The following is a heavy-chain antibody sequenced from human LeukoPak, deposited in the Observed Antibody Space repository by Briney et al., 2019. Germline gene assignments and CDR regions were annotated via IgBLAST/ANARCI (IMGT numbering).Heavy chain of an antibody. CDR3: ARGGLLWFVSWFDP. J-gene: IGHJ5*02. D-gene: IGHD3-10*01. CDR2: IYHSETT. V-gene: IGHV4-59*01. Sequence: KSSETLSLTCTVSGGSISSYYWSWIRQPPGKGLEWSGYIYHSETTSYNPSLKSRVTISVDTSKNLFSLKLRSVTSADTAVYYCARGGLLWFVSWFDPWGQGILVTVSS. CDR1: GGSISSYY.